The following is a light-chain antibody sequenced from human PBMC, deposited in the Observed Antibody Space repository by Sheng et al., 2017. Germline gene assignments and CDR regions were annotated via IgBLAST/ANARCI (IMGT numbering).Light chain of an antibody. J-gene: IGKJ4*01. CDR1: QYISGSY. Sequence: EIVLTQSPGTMSLFPGERATLSCRASQYISGSYLSWYQQRPGQAPRLLIYAAYNRATGIPDRFGGSGSGTDFTLTISRLEPEDFAVYYCQQYGSSPLTFGGGTKVEIK. V-gene: IGKV3-20*01. CDR3: QQYGSSPLT. CDR2: AAY.